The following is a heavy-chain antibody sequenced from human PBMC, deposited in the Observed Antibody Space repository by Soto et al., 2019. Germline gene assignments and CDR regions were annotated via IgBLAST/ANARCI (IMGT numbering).Heavy chain of an antibody. CDR2: ISYDGSNK. CDR1: GFTFSSYA. V-gene: IGHV3-30-3*01. Sequence: GGSLRLSCAASGFTFSSYAMHWVRQAPGKGLEWVAVISYDGSNKYYADSVKGRFTISRDNSKNTLYLQMNSLRAEDTAVYYCAREYCSGGSCYGPTYYYYGMDVWGQGTTVTVSS. D-gene: IGHD2-15*01. CDR3: AREYCSGGSCYGPTYYYYGMDV. J-gene: IGHJ6*02.